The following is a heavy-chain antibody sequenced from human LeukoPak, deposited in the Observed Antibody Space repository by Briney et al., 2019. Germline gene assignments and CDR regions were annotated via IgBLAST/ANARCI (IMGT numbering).Heavy chain of an antibody. D-gene: IGHD1-26*01. CDR3: TTGVGGSYYPLNYFDY. CDR1: GFTFSDAW. V-gene: IGHV3-15*01. CDR2: TKSKTEGGAT. J-gene: IGHJ4*02. Sequence: GVSLRLSCAASGFTFSDAWLTWLPKAPGKGLTWFGRTKSKTEGGATDFAAPVKGRFTTSRDDSKNMLYLQMNSLKTEDTAVYYCTTGVGGSYYPLNYFDYWGQGTLVTVSS.